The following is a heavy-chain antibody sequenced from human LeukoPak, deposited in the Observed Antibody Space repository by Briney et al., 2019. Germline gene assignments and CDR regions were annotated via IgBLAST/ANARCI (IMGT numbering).Heavy chain of an antibody. J-gene: IGHJ4*02. Sequence: RSSETLSLTCAVYGGSFSGYYWSWLRQPPGKGLEWIGEINHSGSTNHNPSLKSRVTISVDTSKNQFSLKLSSVTAADTAVYYCARAQDNIGYLDYWGQGTLVTVSS. CDR3: ARAQDNIGYLDY. D-gene: IGHD2/OR15-2a*01. CDR2: INHSGST. V-gene: IGHV4-34*01. CDR1: GGSFSGYY.